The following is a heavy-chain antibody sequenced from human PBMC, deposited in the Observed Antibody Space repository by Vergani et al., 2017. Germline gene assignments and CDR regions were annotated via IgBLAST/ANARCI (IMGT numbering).Heavy chain of an antibody. CDR3: AGGRPYADDV. Sequence: QVQLVQSGAEVKKPGASVKVSCRTSGYTFTDYDINWVRQSTGQGLECVGWMNPKTGNTVYAQKLQGRVSLTRDTSINTAYMELSSLTSDDTAVYFCAGGRPYADDVWGEGTLVIVSS. D-gene: IGHD1-1*01. V-gene: IGHV1-8*03. J-gene: IGHJ4*02. CDR2: MNPKTGNT. CDR1: GYTFTDYD.